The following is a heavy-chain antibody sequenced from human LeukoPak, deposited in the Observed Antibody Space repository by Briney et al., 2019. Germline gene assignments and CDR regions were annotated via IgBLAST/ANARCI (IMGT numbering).Heavy chain of an antibody. CDR3: ARDWSSGWSGDAFDI. CDR1: GDSISSYY. V-gene: IGHV4-4*07. J-gene: IGHJ3*02. CDR2: IYTSGIT. D-gene: IGHD6-19*01. Sequence: SETLSLTCTVSGDSISSYYWNWVRQPAGKGLEWIGRIYTSGITNYNPSLKSRVTMSVDTSKNQFSLKLSSVTAADTAVYYCARDWSSGWSGDAFDIWGQGTMVTVSS.